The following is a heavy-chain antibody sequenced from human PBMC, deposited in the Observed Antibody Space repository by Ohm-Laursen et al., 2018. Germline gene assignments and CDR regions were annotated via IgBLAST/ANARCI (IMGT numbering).Heavy chain of an antibody. V-gene: IGHV4-59*08. J-gene: IGHJ4*02. CDR1: GGSISSHY. Sequence: SETLSLTCTVSGGSISSHYWSWIRQPPGKGLEWIGHTSYTGYTSYKSSLKSRVTISLDTSRKHFSLRLSSVTAADTAVYYCARYTHTRGNYYIDFWGQGTLVTVSS. CDR3: ARYTHTRGNYYIDF. D-gene: IGHD4-23*01. CDR2: TSYTGYT.